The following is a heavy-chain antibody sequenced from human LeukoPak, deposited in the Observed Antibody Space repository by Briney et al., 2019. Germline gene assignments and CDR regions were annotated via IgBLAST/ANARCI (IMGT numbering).Heavy chain of an antibody. J-gene: IGHJ4*02. CDR2: IYYSGST. CDR3: ARDTINNWGFRAFDY. V-gene: IGHV4-39*07. D-gene: IGHD7-27*01. Sequence: SEALSLTCTVSGGSISSYYWGWIRQPPGKGLEWIGSIYYSGSTYYNPSLKSRVTISVDTSKNQFSLKLSSVTAADTAVYYCARDTINNWGFRAFDYWGQGTLVTVSS. CDR1: GGSISSYY.